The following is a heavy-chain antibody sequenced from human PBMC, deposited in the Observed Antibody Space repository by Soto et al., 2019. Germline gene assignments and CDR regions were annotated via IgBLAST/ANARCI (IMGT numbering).Heavy chain of an antibody. V-gene: IGHV5-10-1*01. Sequence: PGESLKISCKGSGYSFTSYWISWVRQMPGKGLEWMGRIDHTDSYTNDSPSFQGHVITSADKSISTAYLQWSSLKASDTAMYYCARSAIVGATIDYWGQGTLVTVSS. CDR2: IDHTDSYT. CDR1: GYSFTSYW. CDR3: ARSAIVGATIDY. J-gene: IGHJ4*02. D-gene: IGHD1-26*01.